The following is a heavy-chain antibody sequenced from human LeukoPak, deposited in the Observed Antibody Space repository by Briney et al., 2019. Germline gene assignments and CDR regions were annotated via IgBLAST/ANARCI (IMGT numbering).Heavy chain of an antibody. V-gene: IGHV5-51*01. Sequence: GESLKISCQTSGYTFTNYWIGWVRQMPGKGLEWMAIIYCDGSKTTYSPSFQSQVTISADKSISTAYLQWSSLQASDTAMYYCARRGGLVDTFDIWGQGTMVTVSS. D-gene: IGHD6-6*01. CDR1: GYTFTNYW. CDR2: IYCDGSKT. J-gene: IGHJ3*02. CDR3: ARRGGLVDTFDI.